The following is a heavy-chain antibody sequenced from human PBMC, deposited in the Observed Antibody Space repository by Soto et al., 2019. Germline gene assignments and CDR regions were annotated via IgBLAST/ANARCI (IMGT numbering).Heavy chain of an antibody. CDR3: ARDRLRYCTNGVCYQDLDAFDI. D-gene: IGHD2-8*01. CDR2: IYYSGST. J-gene: IGHJ3*02. CDR1: GGSISRGGYY. Sequence: SETLSLTCTVSGGSISRGGYYWSWIRQHPGKGLEWIGYIYYSGSTYYNPSLKSRVTISVDTSKNQFSLKLSPVTAADTAVYYCARDRLRYCTNGVCYQDLDAFDIWGQGTMVTVSS. V-gene: IGHV4-31*03.